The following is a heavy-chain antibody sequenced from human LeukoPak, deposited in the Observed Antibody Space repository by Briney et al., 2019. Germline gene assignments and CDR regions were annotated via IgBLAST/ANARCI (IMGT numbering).Heavy chain of an antibody. Sequence: PSETLSLTCTVPGDSISSSSYCWDWIRQPPGKGLEWIGNIYNSANTHYNPSLKTRITMSVDTSKNQFSLKLNSVTAADTGIYYCARHSRSAYTGYENAFDIWGQGTMVTVPS. J-gene: IGHJ3*02. CDR3: ARHSRSAYTGYENAFDI. V-gene: IGHV4-39*01. CDR1: GDSISSSSYC. D-gene: IGHD5-12*01. CDR2: IYNSANT.